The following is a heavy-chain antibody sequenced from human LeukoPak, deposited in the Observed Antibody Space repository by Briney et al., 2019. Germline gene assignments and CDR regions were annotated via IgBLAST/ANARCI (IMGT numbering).Heavy chain of an antibody. V-gene: IGHV1-2*02. CDR3: ARAGCSSTSCPVGY. J-gene: IGHJ4*02. D-gene: IGHD2-2*01. CDR1: GYTFTGYY. CDR2: INPNSGGT. Sequence: ASVRVSCKASGYTFTGYYMHWVRQAHGQGLEWMGWINPNSGGTNYAQKFQGRVTMTRDTSISTAYMELSRLRSDDTAVYYCARAGCSSTSCPVGYWGQGTLVTVSS.